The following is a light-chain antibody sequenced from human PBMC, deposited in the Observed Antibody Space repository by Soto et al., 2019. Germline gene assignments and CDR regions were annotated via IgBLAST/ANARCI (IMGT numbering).Light chain of an antibody. V-gene: IGKV1-33*01. CDR2: DAS. CDR1: HDITSF. Sequence: DIQMTQSPSSLSASVGDRVTITCQASHDITSFLNWYQHKPGRAPKLLIYDASILEAGVPTRFSESGSGTHFTFTISSLQPEDVATYYCQHCDYLPIFAPGTTVDFK. CDR3: QHCDYLPI. J-gene: IGKJ3*01.